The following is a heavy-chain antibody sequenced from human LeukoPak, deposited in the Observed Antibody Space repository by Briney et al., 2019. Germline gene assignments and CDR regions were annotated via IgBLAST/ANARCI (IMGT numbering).Heavy chain of an antibody. J-gene: IGHJ5*02. D-gene: IGHD1-26*01. CDR1: GYSISSGYY. V-gene: IGHV4-38-2*02. CDR3: ARVVVGVMNRLDP. CDR2: IYHSGST. Sequence: PSETLSLTCTVSGYSISSGYYWGWIRQPPGKGREWIGSIYHSGSTYYNPALKGRVTISVDTSKNQFSLKLSSVTAADTAVYYCARVVVGVMNRLDPWGQGTLVTVSS.